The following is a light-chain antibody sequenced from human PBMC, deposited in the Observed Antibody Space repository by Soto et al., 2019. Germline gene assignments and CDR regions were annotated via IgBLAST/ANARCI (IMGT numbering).Light chain of an antibody. CDR2: DVS. CDR1: SSDVGSSNY. CDR3: CSHAGSYVV. J-gene: IGLJ2*01. Sequence: QSVLTQPRSVSGSPGQSVTISCTGTSSDVGSSNYVSWYQQHPGKAPKLIISDVSKRPSGVPDRFSGSKSDNTASLSISGLQDDDEADYFCCSHAGSYVVFGGGTQLTVL. V-gene: IGLV2-11*01.